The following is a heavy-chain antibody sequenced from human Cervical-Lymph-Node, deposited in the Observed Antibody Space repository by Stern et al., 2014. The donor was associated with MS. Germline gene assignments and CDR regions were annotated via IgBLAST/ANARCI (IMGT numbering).Heavy chain of an antibody. CDR2: IHYSGNT. CDR1: GASIRSDDYY. Sequence: QVQLQESGPGLVKPSQPLSLTCTVSGASIRSDDYYWTWIRQPPGKGLEWVGYIHYSGNTYYSPSLRSRVTISVDASKNQFSLNLSSVTAADTAVYYCARTDILLIDHWGQGTLVTVSS. D-gene: IGHD3-10*01. V-gene: IGHV4-30-4*01. CDR3: ARTDILLIDH. J-gene: IGHJ5*02.